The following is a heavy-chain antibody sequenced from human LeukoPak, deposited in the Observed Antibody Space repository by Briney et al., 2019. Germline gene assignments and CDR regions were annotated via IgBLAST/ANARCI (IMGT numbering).Heavy chain of an antibody. J-gene: IGHJ4*02. CDR3: AGGPGIAVGGEFDY. Sequence: ASVKVSSMASGYTFTIYGINWVRQAPGQGLEWMGWVSGHNGHTKYVQKMQGRVTMTTDTSTITSYMQLRNLTSDYTAANYCAGGPGIAVGGEFDYWGQGSLVTVSS. CDR2: VSGHNGHT. V-gene: IGHV1-18*04. D-gene: IGHD6-19*01. CDR1: GYTFTIYG.